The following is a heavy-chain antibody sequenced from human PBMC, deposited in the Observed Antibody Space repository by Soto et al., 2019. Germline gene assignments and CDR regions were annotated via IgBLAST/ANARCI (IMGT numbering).Heavy chain of an antibody. Sequence: QVQLVESGGGLVKPGGSLRLSCAASGLTFSDYYMSWIRQAPGKGLEWVSYITNRGDYTKYADSVQGRFTISRDNAKNSLYLQMNSLRAEDTAVYYCARELDGIDVWGQGTTVIVSS. J-gene: IGHJ6*02. CDR3: ARELDGIDV. CDR1: GLTFSDYY. V-gene: IGHV3-11*05. CDR2: ITNRGDYT.